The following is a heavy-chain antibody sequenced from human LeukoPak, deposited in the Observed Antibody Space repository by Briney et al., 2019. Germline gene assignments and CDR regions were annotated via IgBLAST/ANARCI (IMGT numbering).Heavy chain of an antibody. CDR2: IRSKTDGGTI. D-gene: IGHD1-1*01. CDR1: GFNFDTYG. CDR3: TTDYGHGT. V-gene: IGHV3-15*01. Sequence: PGGSLRLSCAASGFNFDTYGLSWVRQAPGKGLEWVGRIRSKTDGGTIDYAAPVKGRLTISRDDSINTLYLQMNSLKTDDTAVYYCTTDYGHGTWGQGTLVTVSS. J-gene: IGHJ5*02.